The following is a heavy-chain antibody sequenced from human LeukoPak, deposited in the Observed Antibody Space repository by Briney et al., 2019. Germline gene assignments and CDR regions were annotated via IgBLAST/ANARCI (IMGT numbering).Heavy chain of an antibody. J-gene: IGHJ4*02. CDR2: ISGSGGST. CDR1: GSTFSSYA. D-gene: IGHD3-10*01. Sequence: GGSLRLSCAASGSTFSSYAMSWVRQAPGKGLEWVSAISGSGGSTYYADSVKGRFTISRDNSKNTLYLQMNSLRAEDTAVYYCAKASGYGSGSYYGDFDYWGQGTLVTVSS. CDR3: AKASGYGSGSYYGDFDY. V-gene: IGHV3-23*01.